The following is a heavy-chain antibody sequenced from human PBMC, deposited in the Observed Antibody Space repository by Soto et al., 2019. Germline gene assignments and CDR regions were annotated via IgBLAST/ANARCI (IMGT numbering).Heavy chain of an antibody. V-gene: IGHV1-69*06. CDR2: IIPIFGTA. CDR1: GGTFSSYA. D-gene: IGHD5-18*01. J-gene: IGHJ6*02. Sequence: SVKVSCKASGGTFSSYAISWVRQAPGQGLEWMGGIIPIFGTADYAQKFQGRVTITADKSTSTAYMELSSLRSEDTAVYYCARSEGYSLNYYYGMDVWGQGTTVTVSS. CDR3: ARSEGYSLNYYYGMDV.